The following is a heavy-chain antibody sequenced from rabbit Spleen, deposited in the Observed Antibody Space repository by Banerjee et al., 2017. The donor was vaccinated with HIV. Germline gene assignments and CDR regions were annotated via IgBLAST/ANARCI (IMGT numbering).Heavy chain of an antibody. D-gene: IGHD4-1*01. CDR1: GVDFTNYY. J-gene: IGHJ6*01. CDR3: ARAIVPWLGLTRLDL. V-gene: IGHV1S7*01. Sequence: QLKETGGGLVQPGGSLTLSCKASGVDFTNYYISWVRQAPGKGLEWIGIIYAVKGSTDYASWVNGRFTISSDNAQNTVDLQMHSLTAADTATYFCARAIVPWLGLTRLDLWGPGTLVT. CDR2: IYAVKGST.